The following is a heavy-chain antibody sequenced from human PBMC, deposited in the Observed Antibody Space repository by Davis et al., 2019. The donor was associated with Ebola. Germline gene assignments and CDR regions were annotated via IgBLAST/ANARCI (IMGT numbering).Heavy chain of an antibody. V-gene: IGHV3-21*01. D-gene: IGHD3-22*01. Sequence: GESLKISCAASGFTFSSYSMNWVRQAPGKGLEWVSSISSSSSYIYYADSVKGRFTISRDNAKNSLYLQMNSLRAEDTAVYYCARDLEQYYYDSSGYYGTGYWGQGTLVTVSS. CDR3: ARDLEQYYYDSSGYYGTGY. J-gene: IGHJ4*02. CDR2: ISSSSSYI. CDR1: GFTFSSYS.